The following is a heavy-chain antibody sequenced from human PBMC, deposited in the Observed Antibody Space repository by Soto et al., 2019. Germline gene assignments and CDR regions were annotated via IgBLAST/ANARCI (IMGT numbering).Heavy chain of an antibody. CDR3: ARDQGYSGYVAYYYYGMDV. CDR1: GFTFSSYW. V-gene: IGHV3-7*03. Sequence: TGGSLRLSCAASGFTFSSYWMSWVRQAPGKGLEWVANIKQDGSEKYYVDSVKGRFTISRDNAKNSLYLQMNSLRAEDTAVYYCARDQGYSGYVAYYYYGMDVWGQGTTVTVSS. J-gene: IGHJ6*02. CDR2: IKQDGSEK. D-gene: IGHD5-12*01.